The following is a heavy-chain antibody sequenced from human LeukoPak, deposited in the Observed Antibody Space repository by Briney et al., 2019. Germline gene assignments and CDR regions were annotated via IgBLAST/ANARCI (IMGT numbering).Heavy chain of an antibody. CDR1: GGSISSYY. J-gene: IGHJ4*02. V-gene: IGHV4-59*01. D-gene: IGHD6-13*01. Sequence: SETLSLTCTVSGGSISSYYWSWIRQPPGKGLEWIGYIYYSGSTNYNPSLKSRVTISVDTSKNQFSLELSSVTAADTAVYYCVGLDDSSTLGYWGQGTLVTVSS. CDR3: VGLDDSSTLGY. CDR2: IYYSGST.